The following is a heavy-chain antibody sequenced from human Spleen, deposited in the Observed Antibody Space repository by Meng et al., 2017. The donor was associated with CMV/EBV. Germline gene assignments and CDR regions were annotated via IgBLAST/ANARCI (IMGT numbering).Heavy chain of an antibody. J-gene: IGHJ6*02. CDR3: TTWSAGGMDV. D-gene: IGHD6-25*01. V-gene: IGHV3-15*01. CDR1: GFTVSSNY. CDR2: IKSKTDGGTT. Sequence: GESLKISCAASGFTVSSNYMSWVRQAPGKGLEWVGRIKSKTDGGTTDYAAPVKGRFTISRDDSKNTLYLQMNSLKTEDTAVYYCTTWSAGGMDVWGQGTTVTVSS.